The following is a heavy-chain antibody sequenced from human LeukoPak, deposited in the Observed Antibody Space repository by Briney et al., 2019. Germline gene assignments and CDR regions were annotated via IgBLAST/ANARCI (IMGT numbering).Heavy chain of an antibody. Sequence: SETLSLTCTVSGGSISSTTYYWGWIRQPPGKGLEWIGSSYYSGSTYYNPSLKGRVTISVDTSKNQFSLKLSSVTAADTAVYYCARHLLGYCSGGNCYYFDFWGQGTLVTVSS. CDR3: ARHLLGYCSGGNCYYFDF. D-gene: IGHD2-15*01. CDR1: GGSISSTTYY. J-gene: IGHJ4*02. CDR2: SYYSGST. V-gene: IGHV4-39*01.